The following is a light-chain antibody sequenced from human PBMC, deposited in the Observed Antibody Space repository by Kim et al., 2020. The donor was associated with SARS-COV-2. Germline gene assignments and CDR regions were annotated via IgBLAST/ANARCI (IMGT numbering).Light chain of an antibody. CDR3: QTWGTGILV. V-gene: IGLV4-69*01. CDR1: SGHSNYA. Sequence: ASVKLTGDLSSGHSNYAIAWHQQQPEKGPRYLMKLNSDGSHSKGDGIPDRFSGSSSGAERYLTISSLQSEDEADYYCQTWGTGILVFGGGTQLTVL. CDR2: LNSDGSH. J-gene: IGLJ3*02.